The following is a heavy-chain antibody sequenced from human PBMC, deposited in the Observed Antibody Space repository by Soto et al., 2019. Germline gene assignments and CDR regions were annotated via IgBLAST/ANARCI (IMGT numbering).Heavy chain of an antibody. CDR3: ARDGDYRHEFDY. Sequence: SETLSLTCTVSGGSISSYYWSWVRQPPGKGLEWIGEIYHSGSTNYNPSLKSRVTISVDKSKNQFSLKPSSVTAADTAVYYCARDGDYRHEFDYWGQGTLVTSPQ. V-gene: IGHV4-59*12. D-gene: IGHD4-4*01. J-gene: IGHJ4*02. CDR1: GGSISSYY. CDR2: IYHSGST.